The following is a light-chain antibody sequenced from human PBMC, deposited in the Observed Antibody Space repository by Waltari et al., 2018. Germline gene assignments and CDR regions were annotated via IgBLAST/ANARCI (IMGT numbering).Light chain of an antibody. CDR2: WAS. J-gene: IGKJ3*01. V-gene: IGKV4-1*01. Sequence: DIVLTHSPDSLAVSLGERATSNCKSSQSVLYSSNNKNYLAWYQQKPGQPPKLLIYWASTRESGVPDRFSGSGSGTDFTLTISSLQAEDVAVYYCQQYYSTPLTFGPGTKVDIK. CDR1: QSVLYSSNNKNY. CDR3: QQYYSTPLT.